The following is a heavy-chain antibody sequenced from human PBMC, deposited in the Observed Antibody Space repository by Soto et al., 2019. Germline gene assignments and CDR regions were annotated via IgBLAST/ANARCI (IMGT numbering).Heavy chain of an antibody. V-gene: IGHV1-2*02. Sequence: ASVKVSCKASGFSFTGYYIHWLRQAPGQGLEWMGWINAHSGGTEYAQKFQGRVTLTRDTSIATAYLTLTSLTSEDTATYYCARAGWFAEGYFDFWGQGTPVTVSS. J-gene: IGHJ4*02. CDR3: ARAGWFAEGYFDF. D-gene: IGHD3-10*01. CDR2: INAHSGGT. CDR1: GFSFTGYY.